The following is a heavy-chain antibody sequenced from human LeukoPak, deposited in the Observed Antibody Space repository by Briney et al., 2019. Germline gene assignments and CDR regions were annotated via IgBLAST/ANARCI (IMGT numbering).Heavy chain of an antibody. CDR2: ISYDGSNE. V-gene: IGHV3-30*04. Sequence: GGSLRLPCAASGFTFSSYAMHWVRQAPGKGLEWVAVISYDGSNEYYADSVKGRFTISRDNSKNTLYLQMNSLRAEDTAVYYCARCSRWLQLGNDYWGQGTLVTVSS. J-gene: IGHJ4*02. CDR3: ARCSRWLQLGNDY. D-gene: IGHD5-24*01. CDR1: GFTFSSYA.